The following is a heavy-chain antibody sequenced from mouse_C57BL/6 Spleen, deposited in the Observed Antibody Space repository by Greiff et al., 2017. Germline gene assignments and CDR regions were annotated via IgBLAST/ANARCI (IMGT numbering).Heavy chain of an antibody. J-gene: IGHJ4*01. CDR3: ARRGNYVGYYAMDY. Sequence: QVQLQQSGAELVMPGASVKLSCKASGYTFTSYWMHWVKQRPGQGLEWIGEIDPSDSYTNYNQKFKGKSTLTVDKSSSTAYMQLSSLTSEDSAVYYCARRGNYVGYYAMDYWGQGTSVTVSS. V-gene: IGHV1-69*01. CDR1: GYTFTSYW. D-gene: IGHD2-1*01. CDR2: IDPSDSYT.